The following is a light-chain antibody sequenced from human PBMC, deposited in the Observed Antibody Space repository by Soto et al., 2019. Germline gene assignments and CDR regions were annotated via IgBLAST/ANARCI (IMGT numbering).Light chain of an antibody. CDR3: QQYDYSPPT. V-gene: IGKV3-20*01. CDR2: GVS. J-gene: IGKJ4*01. Sequence: ELVLTQSPGTLSLSAGERATLSCRGSQTITSNSLAWYQQKTGQAPRLLIYGVSSRATCIPDRFSGTGSGTDLNLTISRLEPEDFAVYSCQQYDYSPPTCGGGTKVDIK. CDR1: QTITSNS.